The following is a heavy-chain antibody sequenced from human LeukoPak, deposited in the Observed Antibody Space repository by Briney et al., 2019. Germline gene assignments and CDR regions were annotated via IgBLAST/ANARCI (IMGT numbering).Heavy chain of an antibody. CDR3: ARAWYSGGYPLNT. V-gene: IGHV3-11*01. CDR1: GFTFNDYY. J-gene: IGHJ5*02. CDR2: ISSSGGTI. D-gene: IGHD1-26*01. Sequence: GGSLRLSCAASGFTFNDYYMSWIRQAPGKGLEWVSYISSSGGTIYYADSVKGQFTISRDNAKNSLYLQMNSLRAEDTALYYCARAWYSGGYPLNTWGQGTLVTVSS.